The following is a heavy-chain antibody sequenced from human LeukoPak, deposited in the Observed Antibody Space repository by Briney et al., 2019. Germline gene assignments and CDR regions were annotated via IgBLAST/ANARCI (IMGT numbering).Heavy chain of an antibody. CDR1: GGSISSFY. D-gene: IGHD3-22*01. CDR2: IYTSGST. V-gene: IGHV4-4*07. J-gene: IGHJ5*02. Sequence: SETLSHTCTVSGGSISSFYWSWIRQPAGKGLEWIGRIYTSGSTNYNPSLKSRVTMSVDTSKNQFSLKLSSVTAADTAVYYCARGGSYDSSAKNRFDPWGQGTLVTVSS. CDR3: ARGGSYDSSAKNRFDP.